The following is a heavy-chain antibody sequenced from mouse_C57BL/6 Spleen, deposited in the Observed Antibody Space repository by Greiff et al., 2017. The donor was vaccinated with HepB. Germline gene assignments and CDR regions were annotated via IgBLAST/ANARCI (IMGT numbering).Heavy chain of an antibody. CDR2: IYPGSGNT. V-gene: IGHV1-76*01. CDR3: ARDMRYDYVFDY. Sequence: VQLQQSGAELVRPGASVKLSCKASGYTFTDYYINWVKQRPGQGLEWIARIYPGSGNTYYNEKFKGKATLTAEKSSSTAYMQLSSLTYEDSAVYFCARDMRYDYVFDYWGQGTTLTVSS. CDR1: GYTFTDYY. J-gene: IGHJ2*01. D-gene: IGHD2-4*01.